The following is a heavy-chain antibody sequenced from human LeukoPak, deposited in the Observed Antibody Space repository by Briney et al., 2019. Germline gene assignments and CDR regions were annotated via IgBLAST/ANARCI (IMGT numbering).Heavy chain of an antibody. J-gene: IGHJ3*02. D-gene: IGHD3-10*01. CDR3: VEDRGYGSRGGAFDI. CDR1: GFTFSSYA. V-gene: IGHV3-64D*06. Sequence: GGSLRLSCSASGFTFSSYAMQWVRQAPGKGLECVSAISSNGGSTYHAHSVKGRFTISRDNSKNTLYLQMSSLRGEDTAVYYCVEDRGYGSRGGAFDIWGEGTMVTVSS. CDR2: ISSNGGST.